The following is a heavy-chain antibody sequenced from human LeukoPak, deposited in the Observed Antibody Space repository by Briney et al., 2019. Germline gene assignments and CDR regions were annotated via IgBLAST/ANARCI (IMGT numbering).Heavy chain of an antibody. V-gene: IGHV4-39*01. D-gene: IGHD1-1*01. CDR1: GGSISSNNYY. Sequence: PSETLSLTCTVSGGSISSNNYYWGWIRQPPGKGLEWIGSIYYSGSTNYNPSLKSRVTISVDTSKNQFSLKLSSVTAADTAVYYCARANWNDPYFDYWGQGTLVTVSS. CDR2: IYYSGST. CDR3: ARANWNDPYFDY. J-gene: IGHJ4*02.